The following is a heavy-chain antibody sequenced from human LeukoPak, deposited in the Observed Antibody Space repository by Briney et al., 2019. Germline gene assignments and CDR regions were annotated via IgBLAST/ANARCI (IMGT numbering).Heavy chain of an antibody. J-gene: IGHJ4*02. CDR2: ITNTASYI. D-gene: IGHD2-2*01. V-gene: IGHV3-21*01. Sequence: PGGSLRLSCAASGFTVSSNYMSWVRQAPGKGLEWVSSITNTASYIYYADSVKGRYTISRDSAKNSLYLQMNSLRAEDTAVYYCARRCCSTTNCYAFDSWGQGTLVTVSS. CDR3: ARRCCSTTNCYAFDS. CDR1: GFTVSSNY.